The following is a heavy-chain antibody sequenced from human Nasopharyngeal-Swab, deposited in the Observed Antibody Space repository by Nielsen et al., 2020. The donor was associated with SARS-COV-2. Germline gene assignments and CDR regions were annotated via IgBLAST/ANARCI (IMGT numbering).Heavy chain of an antibody. CDR3: ARDRRDDFWSGYYYYYYYGMDV. D-gene: IGHD3-3*01. CDR1: GGSISSYY. J-gene: IGHJ6*02. CDR2: IYYSGST. V-gene: IGHV4-59*12. Sequence: GSLRLSCTVSGGSISSYYWSWIRQPPGKGLEWIGYIYYSGSTNYNPSLKSRVTISVDTSKNQFSLKLSSVTAADTAVYYCARDRRDDFWSGYYYYYYYGMDVWGQGTTVTVSS.